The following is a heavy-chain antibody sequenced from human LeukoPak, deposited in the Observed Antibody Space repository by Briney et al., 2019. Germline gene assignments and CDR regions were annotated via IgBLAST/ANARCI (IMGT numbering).Heavy chain of an antibody. J-gene: IGHJ4*02. Sequence: ASVKVSCKASGYTFTAHYLHWVRQAPGQGLEWMGWIDPNSGVTNSAQKFRGRVTVTRDTSISTAYMELSWLSSDDTAVYYCARSTSIAVRVNAPYDSWGQGSLVTVSS. CDR1: GYTFTAHY. D-gene: IGHD6-6*01. CDR3: ARSTSIAVRVNAPYDS. V-gene: IGHV1-2*02. CDR2: IDPNSGVT.